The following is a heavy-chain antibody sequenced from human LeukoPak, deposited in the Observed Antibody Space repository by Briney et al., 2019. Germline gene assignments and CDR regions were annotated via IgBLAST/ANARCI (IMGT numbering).Heavy chain of an antibody. D-gene: IGHD3-22*01. CDR2: ISGSGGST. Sequence: GGSLRLTCAASGFTFSSYAMSWVRQAPGKGLEWVSAISGSGGSTYYADSVKGRFTISRDNSKNTLYLQMNSLRAEDTAVYYCAKDYGYYYDRRDYWGQGTLVTVSS. CDR1: GFTFSSYA. V-gene: IGHV3-23*01. CDR3: AKDYGYYYDRRDY. J-gene: IGHJ4*02.